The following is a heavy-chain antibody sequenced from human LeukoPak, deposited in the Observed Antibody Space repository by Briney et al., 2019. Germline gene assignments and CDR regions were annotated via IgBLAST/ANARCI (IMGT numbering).Heavy chain of an antibody. CDR1: GGSISNYY. V-gene: IGHV4-59*08. J-gene: IGHJ3*01. CDR3: ARLLDNDISGDPDTFDV. CDR2: IYYSGST. Sequence: SETLSLTCTVSGGSISNYYWSWIRQPPGKGLEWIGYIYYSGSTNYNPSLKSRVTISVDTSKNQFSLKLNSVTAADTAVYSCARLLDNDISGDPDTFDVWGQGTTVIVSS. D-gene: IGHD3-22*01.